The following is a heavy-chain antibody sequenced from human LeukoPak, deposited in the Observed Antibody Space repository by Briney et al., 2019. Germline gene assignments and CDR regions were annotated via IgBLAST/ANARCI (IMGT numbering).Heavy chain of an antibody. CDR1: GYTFTSYY. J-gene: IGHJ4*02. D-gene: IGHD5-12*01. Sequence: RASVKVSCKASGYTFTSYYMHWERQAPGQGLEWMGIINPSGGSTSYAQKFQGRVTMTRDTSTSTVYMELSSLRSEDTAVYYRARGYSLDLGFDYWGQGTLVTVSS. V-gene: IGHV1-46*01. CDR3: ARGYSLDLGFDY. CDR2: INPSGGST.